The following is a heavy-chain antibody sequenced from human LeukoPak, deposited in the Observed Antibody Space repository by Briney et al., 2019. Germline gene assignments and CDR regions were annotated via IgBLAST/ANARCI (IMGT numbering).Heavy chain of an antibody. CDR3: ARDKPPYYYGSGTPYYMDV. Sequence: PGGSLRLSCAASGFTFSSYGMHWVRQAPGKGLEWVAFIRYDGSNKYYADSVKGRFTISRDNSKNTLYLQMNSLRAEDTAVYYCARDKPPYYYGSGTPYYMDVWGKGTTVTISS. CDR2: IRYDGSNK. D-gene: IGHD3-10*01. V-gene: IGHV3-30*02. CDR1: GFTFSSYG. J-gene: IGHJ6*03.